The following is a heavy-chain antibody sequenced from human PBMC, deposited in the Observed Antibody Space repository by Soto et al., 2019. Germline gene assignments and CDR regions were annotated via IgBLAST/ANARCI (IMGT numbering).Heavy chain of an antibody. CDR3: AKDEALRGGCYFDY. Sequence: GGALRLSCAASGVTFSSYAMSLVRHAPGKGLDYVSAISGSGGSTCYADSVKCRFTISRDNSKNTWYLQMQSLRAEDTAVYYCAKDEALRGGCYFDYWGRGTLVTVS. D-gene: IGHD3-10*01. CDR2: ISGSGGST. CDR1: GVTFSSYA. J-gene: IGHJ4*02. V-gene: IGHV3-23*01.